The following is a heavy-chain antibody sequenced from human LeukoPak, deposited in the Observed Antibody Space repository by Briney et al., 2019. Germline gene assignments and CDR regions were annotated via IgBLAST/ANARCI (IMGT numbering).Heavy chain of an antibody. CDR3: ASGITGTG. D-gene: IGHD1-7*01. CDR1: GFTFSSYS. V-gene: IGHV3-7*01. J-gene: IGHJ4*02. Sequence: GGSLRLSCAASGFTFSSYSMNWVRQAPGKGLEWVANIKQDGSEKYYVDSVKGRFTISRDNAKNSLYLQMNSLRAEDTAVYYCASGITGTGWGQGTLVTVSS. CDR2: IKQDGSEK.